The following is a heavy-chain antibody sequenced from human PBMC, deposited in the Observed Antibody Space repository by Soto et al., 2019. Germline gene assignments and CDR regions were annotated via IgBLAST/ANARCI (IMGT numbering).Heavy chain of an antibody. V-gene: IGHV4-34*01. J-gene: IGHJ6*02. CDR1: GGSFSGYY. CDR2: INHSGRT. Sequence: SETLSLTCAVYGGSFSGYYWSWIRQPPGKGLEWIGDINHSGRTNYSPSLKSRVTISTDMSKNQFSLRLTSVTAADTALYYCARGRRGVIITSSYFAMYVWGQGTTVTVS. D-gene: IGHD3-10*01. CDR3: ARGRRGVIITSSYFAMYV.